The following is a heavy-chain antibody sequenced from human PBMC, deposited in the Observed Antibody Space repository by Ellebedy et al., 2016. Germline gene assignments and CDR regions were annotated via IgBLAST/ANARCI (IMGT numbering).Heavy chain of an antibody. V-gene: IGHV3-11*01. D-gene: IGHD1-26*01. CDR1: GFRFSDSY. Sequence: GESLKISXAASGFRFSDSYMGWIRQAPGKGLEWVSHISNIGSTIYYADSVKGRFTISRDNSKNTLYLQLTSLRVEDTAVYYCAKVGKEGATTMYYFDSWGQGTLVTVST. J-gene: IGHJ4*02. CDR2: ISNIGSTI. CDR3: AKVGKEGATTMYYFDS.